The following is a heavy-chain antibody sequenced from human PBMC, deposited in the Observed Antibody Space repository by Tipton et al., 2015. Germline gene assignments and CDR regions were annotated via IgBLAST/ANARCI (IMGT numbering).Heavy chain of an antibody. V-gene: IGHV1-2*02. CDR3: ARGGPTIWNWFDP. J-gene: IGHJ5*02. CDR2: INPDSGDT. Sequence: QSGAEVKQPGASVKVFCKASGYIFNGYYIHWVRQAPGQGLEWMGWINPDSGDTDYGQEFKGRVSMTRDTSISTAYMELSRLTSDDTAVYYCARGGPTIWNWFDPWGQGTLVTVSS. D-gene: IGHD3-9*01. CDR1: GYIFNGYY.